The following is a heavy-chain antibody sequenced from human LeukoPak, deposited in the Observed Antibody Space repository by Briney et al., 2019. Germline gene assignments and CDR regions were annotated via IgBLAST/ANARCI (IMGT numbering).Heavy chain of an antibody. CDR1: GFTFSSYG. J-gene: IGHJ4*02. D-gene: IGHD2-2*01. Sequence: GGSLRLSCAASGFTFSSYGMHWVRQAPGKGLEWVAFIRFDGSNKYYADSVKGRFTISRDNSKNALFLQMNSLSAEDTAVYYCAKSGLYCSSTTCNYFDYWGQGTLVTVSS. CDR3: AKSGLYCSSTTCNYFDY. CDR2: IRFDGSNK. V-gene: IGHV3-30*02.